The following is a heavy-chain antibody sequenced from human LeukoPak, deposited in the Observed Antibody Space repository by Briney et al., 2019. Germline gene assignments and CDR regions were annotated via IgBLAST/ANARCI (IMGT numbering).Heavy chain of an antibody. CDR3: ARAGAAVTMFFDF. D-gene: IGHD4-17*01. CDR2: IGAYNDNT. V-gene: IGHV1-18*01. J-gene: IGHJ4*02. Sequence: ASVKVSCKASGYTFSDFGITWVRQARGQGVEWMGWIGAYNDNTNYPQKFQGRVTLTTDTSTSTAYMELRSLTSDDTALYYCARAGAAVTMFFDFWGQGTLVTVSS. CDR1: GYTFSDFG.